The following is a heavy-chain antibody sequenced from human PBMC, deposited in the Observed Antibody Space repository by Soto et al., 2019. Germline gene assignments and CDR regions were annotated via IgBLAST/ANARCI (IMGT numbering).Heavy chain of an antibody. CDR1: GFTVSSNY. D-gene: IGHD2-15*01. CDR3: ARDLCSGGSCYWHYFDY. CDR2: IYSGGST. J-gene: IGHJ4*02. Sequence: GGSLRLSCAASGFTVSSNYMSWVRQAPGKGLEWVSVIYSGGSTYYADSVKGRFTISRDNSKNTLYLQMNSLRAEDTAVYYCARDLCSGGSCYWHYFDYWGQGTLVTVSS. V-gene: IGHV3-66*01.